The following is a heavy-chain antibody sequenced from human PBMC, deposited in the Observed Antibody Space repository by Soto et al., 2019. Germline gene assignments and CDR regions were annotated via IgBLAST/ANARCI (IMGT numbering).Heavy chain of an antibody. Sequence: EVQLLESGGGLVQPGGSLRLSCAASGFTFSSYAMSWVRQAPGKGLEWVSAISGSGGSTYYADSVKGRFTISRDNSKNTLYLQMNSLRAEDTAVYYCAKDGGGLYSSSWSPPYLSYFDLWGRGTLVTVSS. V-gene: IGHV3-23*01. CDR1: GFTFSSYA. J-gene: IGHJ2*01. CDR2: ISGSGGST. D-gene: IGHD6-13*01. CDR3: AKDGGGLYSSSWSPPYLSYFDL.